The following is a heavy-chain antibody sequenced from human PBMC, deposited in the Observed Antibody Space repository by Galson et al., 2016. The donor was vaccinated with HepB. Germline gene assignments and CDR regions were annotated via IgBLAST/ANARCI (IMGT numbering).Heavy chain of an antibody. CDR2: IYNTGTT. D-gene: IGHD3-10*01. CDR3: NMVRGVTYYYYYMDV. CDR1: GGSFIGYY. J-gene: IGHJ6*03. Sequence: SETLSLTCAVYGGSFIGYYWSWIRQPPGKGLEWIGYIYNTGTTYCNPSLKSRLTISVDTSKSQFSLKLSSVTAADTAVYYCNMVRGVTYYYYYMDVWGKGTTATVSS. V-gene: IGHV4-34*03.